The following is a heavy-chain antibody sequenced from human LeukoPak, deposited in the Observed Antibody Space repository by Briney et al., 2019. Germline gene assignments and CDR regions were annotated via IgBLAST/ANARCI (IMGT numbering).Heavy chain of an antibody. CDR2: INTDGRTT. D-gene: IGHD4-17*01. CDR3: ARGYGDWFDP. J-gene: IGHJ5*02. V-gene: IGHV3-74*01. Sequence: GGSLRLSCAASGFTFTTFWMNWVRQAPGEGLVWVSLINTDGRTTTYADSVKGRFTISRDNAKNTLYLQMNSLRAEDTAVYYCARGYGDWFDPWGQGTLVTVSS. CDR1: GFTFTTFW.